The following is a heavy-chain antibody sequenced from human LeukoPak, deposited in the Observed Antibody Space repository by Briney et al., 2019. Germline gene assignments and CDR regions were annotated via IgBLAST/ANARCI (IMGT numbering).Heavy chain of an antibody. CDR1: GYSISSGYY. CDR2: IYHSGST. CDR3: AREWGARDGSGSYYNGAIDY. D-gene: IGHD3-10*01. V-gene: IGHV4-38-2*02. Sequence: PSETLSLTCAVSGYSISSGYYWGWIRQPPGKGLEWIGSIYHSGSTYYNPSLKSRVTISVDTSKNQFSLKLSSVTAADTAVYYCAREWGARDGSGSYYNGAIDYWGQGTLVTVSS. J-gene: IGHJ4*02.